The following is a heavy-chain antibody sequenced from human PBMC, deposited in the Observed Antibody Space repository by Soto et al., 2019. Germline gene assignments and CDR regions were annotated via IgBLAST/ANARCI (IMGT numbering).Heavy chain of an antibody. J-gene: IGHJ4*02. D-gene: IGHD5-18*01. CDR2: IYWDDDK. V-gene: IGHV2-5*02. CDR1: GFSLSTSGVG. Sequence: QITLKESGPTLVKPTQTLTLTCTFSGFSLSTSGVGVGWIRQPPGKALEWLALIYWDDDKRYSPSLKSRLTLTKDTPKNHVVLTLPNIDPVDTATYYSAHRLVYTAMPDYWGQGTLVTVSS. CDR3: AHRLVYTAMPDY.